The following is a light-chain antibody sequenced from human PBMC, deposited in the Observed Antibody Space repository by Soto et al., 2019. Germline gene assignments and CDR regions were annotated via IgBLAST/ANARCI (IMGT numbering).Light chain of an antibody. CDR1: HGISSY. V-gene: IGKV1-8*01. CDR2: AAS. J-gene: IGKJ5*01. CDR3: QQFRSFPIT. Sequence: IRMTQSPSSFSSSTGYRFTITCLASHGISSYLAWYQQKPGKAPKLLIYAASTLQSGVPSRFSGSGSGTDFTLTISSLQPEDFATYYCQQFRSFPITFGQGTRLEIK.